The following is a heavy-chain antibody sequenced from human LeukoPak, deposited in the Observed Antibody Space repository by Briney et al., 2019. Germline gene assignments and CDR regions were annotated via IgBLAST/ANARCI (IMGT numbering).Heavy chain of an antibody. V-gene: IGHV1-69*05. CDR2: IIPIFGTA. Sequence: SSVKVSCKASGGTFSSYAISWVRQAPEQGLEWMGGIIPIFGTANYAQKFQGRVTITTDESTSTAYMELSSLRSEDTAVYYCATHFYYDSSGYYNGDFDYWGQGTLVTVSS. J-gene: IGHJ4*02. CDR1: GGTFSSYA. CDR3: ATHFYYDSSGYYNGDFDY. D-gene: IGHD3-22*01.